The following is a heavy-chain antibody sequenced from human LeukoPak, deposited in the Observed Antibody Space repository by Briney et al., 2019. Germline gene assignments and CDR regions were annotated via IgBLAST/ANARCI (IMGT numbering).Heavy chain of an antibody. CDR1: GGSISSSGYY. D-gene: IGHD3-10*01. Sequence: PSETLSLTCSVSGGSISSSGYYWGWIRQPPGKGLEWIGSIYYSGSTYYNPSLKSRVTISVDTSKNQFSLKLSSVTAADTAVYYCARVITNWFDPWGQGTLVTVSS. J-gene: IGHJ5*02. CDR2: IYYSGST. V-gene: IGHV4-39*07. CDR3: ARVITNWFDP.